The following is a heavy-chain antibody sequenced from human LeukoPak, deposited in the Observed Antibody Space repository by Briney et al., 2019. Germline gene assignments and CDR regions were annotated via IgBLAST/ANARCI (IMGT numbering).Heavy chain of an antibody. CDR3: ARLPTAMALNYFDY. CDR1: GYSSTSYW. V-gene: IGHV5-51*01. CDR2: IYPGDSDI. Sequence: GESLKISCKGSGYSSTSYWIGWVRQMPGKGLEWMGIIYPGDSDIRYSPSFQGQVTISADKSTSTAYLQWSSLKASDTAMYYCARLPTAMALNYFDYWGQGTLVTVSS. D-gene: IGHD5-18*01. J-gene: IGHJ4*02.